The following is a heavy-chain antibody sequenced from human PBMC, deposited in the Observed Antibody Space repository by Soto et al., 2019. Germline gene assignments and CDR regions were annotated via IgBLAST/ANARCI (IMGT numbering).Heavy chain of an antibody. V-gene: IGHV3-48*03. CDR1: GFTFRSYE. J-gene: IGHJ3*01. D-gene: IGHD2-15*01. CDR2: ISGRGTAI. CDR3: ARRIWDIETVVAATRGAFAL. Sequence: DVQLVESGGGLVQPGGSLRLSCAASGFTFRSYEMHWVRQAPGKGLEWVSYISGRGTAISFADSVKGRFTISRDNAKDSLYLQMNSLRAEDTAVYYCARRIWDIETVVAATRGAFALWGRGTMVTVSS.